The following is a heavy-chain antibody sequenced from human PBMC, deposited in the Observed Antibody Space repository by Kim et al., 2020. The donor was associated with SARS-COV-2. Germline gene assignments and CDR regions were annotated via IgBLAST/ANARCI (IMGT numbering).Heavy chain of an antibody. CDR2: T. V-gene: IGHV4-34*09. CDR3: ASSAHFTSFDY. J-gene: IGHJ4*02. Sequence: TNSNPSRKSRVTISVDTSKNQFSLKLSSVTAADTAVYYCASSAHFTSFDYWGQGTLVTVSS. D-gene: IGHD3-16*01.